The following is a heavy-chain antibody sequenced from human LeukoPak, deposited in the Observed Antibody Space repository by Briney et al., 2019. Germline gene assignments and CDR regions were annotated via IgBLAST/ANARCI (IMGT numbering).Heavy chain of an antibody. CDR3: AREIVVGASDY. D-gene: IGHD1-26*01. CDR1: GFTFSSYA. CDR2: ISYDGSNK. Sequence: GRSLRLSCAAPGFTFSSYAMHWVRQAPGKGLEWVAVISYDGSNKYYADSVKGRFTISRDNSKNTLYLQMNSLRAEDTAVYYCAREIVVGASDYWGQGTLVTVSS. V-gene: IGHV3-30-3*01. J-gene: IGHJ4*02.